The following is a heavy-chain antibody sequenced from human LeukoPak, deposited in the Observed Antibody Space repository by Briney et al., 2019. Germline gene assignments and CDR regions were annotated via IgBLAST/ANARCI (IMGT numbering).Heavy chain of an antibody. CDR1: GFTFSSYW. V-gene: IGHV3-7*03. CDR2: INKDGGEK. D-gene: IGHD1-26*01. Sequence: GGSLRLSCAASGFTFSSYWTSWVRQAPGKGLEWVANINKDGGEKYYVDSVKGRFTISRDNAKNSLYLQMNSLRADDTAVYYCVKDSPPRYSGSPPAYWGQGTLVTVSS. J-gene: IGHJ4*02. CDR3: VKDSPPRYSGSPPAY.